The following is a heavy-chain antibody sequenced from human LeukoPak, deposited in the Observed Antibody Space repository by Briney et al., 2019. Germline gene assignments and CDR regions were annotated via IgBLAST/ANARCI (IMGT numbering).Heavy chain of an antibody. CDR1: GFTFSDYF. CDR3: ARDNDYYYYGMDV. CDR2: ISTGGSTI. J-gene: IGHJ6*02. Sequence: GGSLRLSCAASGFTFSDYFMSWIRQAPGKGLEWVSYISTGGSTIYYADSVKGRFTISRDNAKNSPYLQMDSLRAEDTAVYFCARDNDYYYYGMDVWGQGTTVTVSS. V-gene: IGHV3-11*01.